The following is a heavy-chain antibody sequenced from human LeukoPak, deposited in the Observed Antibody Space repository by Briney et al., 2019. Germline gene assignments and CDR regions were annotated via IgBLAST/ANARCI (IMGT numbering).Heavy chain of an antibody. V-gene: IGHV3-48*03. J-gene: IGHJ4*02. D-gene: IGHD3-10*01. CDR3: ASLWFGEFYFDY. CDR2: ISSSGSTT. CDR1: GFTFSSYE. Sequence: GGSLRLSCAASGFTFSSYEMNWVRQAPGKGLEWVSYISSSGSTTYYADSVKGRFTISRDNSKNTLYLQMNSLRAEDTAVYYCASLWFGEFYFDYWGQGTLVTVSS.